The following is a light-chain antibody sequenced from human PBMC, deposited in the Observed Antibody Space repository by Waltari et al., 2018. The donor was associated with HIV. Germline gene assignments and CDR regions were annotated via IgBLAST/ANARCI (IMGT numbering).Light chain of an antibody. V-gene: IGKV3-15*01. Sequence: EIVMTQSPATLSVSPGERATLSCRASPSVSSSLAWYQQKPGQAPRLLIHGASTRATGIPARFSGSGSGTEFTLTISSLQSEDFAVYYCQQYYNWPLAFSGGTKVEIK. CDR3: QQYYNWPLA. CDR2: GAS. J-gene: IGKJ4*01. CDR1: PSVSSS.